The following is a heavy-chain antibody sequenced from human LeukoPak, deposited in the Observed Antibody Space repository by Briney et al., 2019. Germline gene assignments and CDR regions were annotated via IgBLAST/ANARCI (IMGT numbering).Heavy chain of an antibody. Sequence: GGSLRLSCAASGFNLNDYAIHWVRQAPGKGLEWVAVISYDGENEYYADSVKGRFTISRDNSNNTLSLQMKSLRPDDTAVYYCAKVQRPRVMSTDPFDYWGLGTLVTVSS. D-gene: IGHD5/OR15-5a*01. J-gene: IGHJ4*02. CDR1: GFNLNDYA. CDR2: ISYDGENE. CDR3: AKVQRPRVMSTDPFDY. V-gene: IGHV3-30*18.